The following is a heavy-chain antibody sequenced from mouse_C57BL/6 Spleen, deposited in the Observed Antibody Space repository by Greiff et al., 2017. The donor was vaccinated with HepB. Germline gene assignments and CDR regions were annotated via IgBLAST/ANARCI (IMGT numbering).Heavy chain of an antibody. V-gene: IGHV1-82*01. Sequence: QVQLQQSGPELVKPGASVKISCKASGYAFSSSWMNWVKQRPGKGLEWIGRIYPGDGDTNYNGKFKGKATLTADKSSSTAYMQLSSLTSEDSAVYFCASAEDGYYSFAYWGQGTLVTVSA. D-gene: IGHD2-3*01. J-gene: IGHJ3*01. CDR3: ASAEDGYYSFAY. CDR1: GYAFSSSW. CDR2: IYPGDGDT.